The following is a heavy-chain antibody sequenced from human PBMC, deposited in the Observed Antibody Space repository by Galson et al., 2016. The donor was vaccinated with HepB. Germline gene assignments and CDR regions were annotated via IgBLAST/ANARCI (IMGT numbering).Heavy chain of an antibody. D-gene: IGHD2-2*01. CDR2: VYYSGNT. CDR3: AREAQYCTSSSCTFAFGN. J-gene: IGHJ3*02. CDR1: GGSISRSTYY. V-gene: IGHV4-39*07. Sequence: SETLSLTCSVSGGSISRSTYYWGWIRQTPGKGLEWIGSVYYSGNTHYNPSLTSRLLILVDTSKNQFSLKLNSVSAADTGVYYCAREAQYCTSSSCTFAFGNWGQGTMVSVSS.